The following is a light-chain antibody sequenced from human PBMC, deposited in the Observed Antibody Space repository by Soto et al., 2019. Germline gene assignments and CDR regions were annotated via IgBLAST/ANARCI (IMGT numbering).Light chain of an antibody. CDR1: SDDVGGYNY. CDR3: SSYSSSGTLYV. J-gene: IGLJ1*01. Sequence: QSVLTQPASVSGSPGQSITISCTGSSDDVGGYNYVSWYQQHPGKAPKLMIYDVKSRPSGVPSRFSGSKSGNTASLTISGLQAEDEADYYCSSYSSSGTLYVFGTGTKVTVL. CDR2: DVK. V-gene: IGLV2-14*03.